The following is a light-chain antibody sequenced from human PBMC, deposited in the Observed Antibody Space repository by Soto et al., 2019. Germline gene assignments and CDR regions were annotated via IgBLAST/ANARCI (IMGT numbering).Light chain of an antibody. CDR3: QQSLSYPFT. CDR1: QGIHSY. J-gene: IGKJ3*01. CDR2: AAS. Sequence: DIQLTQSPSFLSASVGDRVTITCRASQGIHSYLVWYQQKLRTAPKLLIYAASTLLSGVPSRFSCSGSGTEFTLTISSLQPEDFANYYCQQSLSYPFTFGPGTTVDI. V-gene: IGKV1-9*01.